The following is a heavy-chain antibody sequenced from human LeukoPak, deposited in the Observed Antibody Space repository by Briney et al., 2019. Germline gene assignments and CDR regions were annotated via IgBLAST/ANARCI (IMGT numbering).Heavy chain of an antibody. V-gene: IGHV3-23*01. CDR1: GFTFSSYS. CDR2: ISDSGGST. Sequence: PGGSLRLSCAASGFTFSSYSMNWVRQAPGKGLEWVSTISDSGGSTYYADSVKGRFTISRDNSKNTLYLQMNSLRAEDTAVHYCAKANSITIFGVISPIEYWGQGTLVTVSS. J-gene: IGHJ4*02. CDR3: AKANSITIFGVISPIEY. D-gene: IGHD3-3*01.